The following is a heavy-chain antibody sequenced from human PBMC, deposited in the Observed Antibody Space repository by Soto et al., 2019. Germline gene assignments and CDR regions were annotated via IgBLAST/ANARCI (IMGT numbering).Heavy chain of an antibody. D-gene: IGHD6-19*01. J-gene: IGHJ4*02. CDR2: ISGSGGST. CDR3: ARRSSGCYFDY. Sequence: EVQLLESGGGLVQPGGSLRLSCAASGFTFSSYAMNWVRQAPGKGLEWVAVISGSGGSTYYADSVKGRFTISSDNSKKTLYLQMNSLRDEDTAVYYCARRSSGCYFDYWGQGTLVTVSS. V-gene: IGHV3-23*01. CDR1: GFTFSSYA.